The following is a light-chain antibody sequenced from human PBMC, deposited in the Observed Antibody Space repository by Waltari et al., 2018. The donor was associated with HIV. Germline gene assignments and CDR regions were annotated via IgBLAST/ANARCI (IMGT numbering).Light chain of an antibody. J-gene: IGLJ3*02. CDR2: DTS. V-gene: IGLV7-46*01. CDR3: LLSYSGRRPWV. Sequence: QAVVTQEPSLTVSPGGTVTLTCGSSTGAVTGGHHPYWLQQKPGQAPRTLIYDTSNKHSWTPARFSGSLLGGKAALTLSGALPEDEADYYCLLSYSGRRPWVFGGGTKLTVL. CDR1: TGAVTGGHH.